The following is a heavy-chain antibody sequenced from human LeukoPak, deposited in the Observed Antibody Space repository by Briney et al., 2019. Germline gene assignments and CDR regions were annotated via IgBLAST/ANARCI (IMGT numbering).Heavy chain of an antibody. CDR2: INGGGSPI. Sequence: GGSLRLPCVDSGFTFSRHSMNWVRQAPGKGLEWVSYINGGGSPIYYADSVRGRFTISRDNAKNSLYLQMNSLRAEDTAVYYCVRDNPRCCGVVPANIDDYWGQGTLVTVSS. D-gene: IGHD2-15*01. CDR3: VRDNPRCCGVVPANIDDY. V-gene: IGHV3-48*01. CDR1: GFTFSRHS. J-gene: IGHJ4*02.